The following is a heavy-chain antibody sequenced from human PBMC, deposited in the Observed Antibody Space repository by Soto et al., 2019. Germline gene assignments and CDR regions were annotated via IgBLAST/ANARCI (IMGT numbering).Heavy chain of an antibody. CDR2: ISGSGGST. D-gene: IGHD3-10*01. J-gene: IGHJ4*02. V-gene: IGHV3-23*01. CDR3: AKDLGGDGSGAFGY. Sequence: PGGSLRLSCAASEFTFSSYAMSWVRQAPGKGLEWVSAISGSGGSTYYADSVKGRFTISRDNSKNTLYLQMNSLRAEDTAVYYCAKDLGGDGSGAFGYWGQGTLVTGSS. CDR1: EFTFSSYA.